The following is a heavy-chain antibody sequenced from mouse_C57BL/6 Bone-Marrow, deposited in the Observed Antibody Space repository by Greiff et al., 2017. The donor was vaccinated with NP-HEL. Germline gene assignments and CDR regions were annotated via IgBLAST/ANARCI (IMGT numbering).Heavy chain of an antibody. V-gene: IGHV1-66*01. D-gene: IGHD2-4*01. J-gene: IGHJ4*01. Sequence: VQGVESGPELVKPGASVKISCKASGYSFTSYYIHWVKQRPGQGLEWIGWIYPGSGNTKYNEKFKGKATLTADTSSSTAYMQLSSLTSEDSAVDYCARRGPYDYDDAMDYWGKGTSVTVSS. CDR2: IYPGSGNT. CDR3: ARRGPYDYDDAMDY. CDR1: GYSFTSYY.